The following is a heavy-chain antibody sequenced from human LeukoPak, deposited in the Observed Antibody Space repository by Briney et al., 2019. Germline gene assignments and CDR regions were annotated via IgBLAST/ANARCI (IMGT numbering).Heavy chain of an antibody. CDR2: ISGSGGST. CDR1: GFTFSSYA. V-gene: IGHV3-23*01. D-gene: IGHD5-12*01. J-gene: IGHJ4*02. CDR3: AKGLGYSGYESFDH. Sequence: GGSLRLSCAASGFTFSSYAMSWVRQAPGKGLEWASAISGSGGSTYYADSVKGLFTISRDNSKNTLYLQMNSLRAEDTAVYYCAKGLGYSGYESFDHWGQGTLVTVSS.